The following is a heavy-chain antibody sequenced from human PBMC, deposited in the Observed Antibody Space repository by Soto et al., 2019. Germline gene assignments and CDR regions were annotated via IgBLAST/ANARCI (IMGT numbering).Heavy chain of an antibody. V-gene: IGHV1-18*01. D-gene: IGHD4-4*01. J-gene: IGHJ6*02. CDR1: GYTFTSYG. CDR2: ISAYNGNK. CDR3: ARGLHNDYSNYWGSSYGMDV. Sequence: ASLQVSCNTSGYTFTSYGISWVRQAPGQGLELLGWISAYNGNKNYAQKVQGRVTMTTDTSTSTAYMELRSLRSDDTAVYYCARGLHNDYSNYWGSSYGMDVWGQGTTVTVSS.